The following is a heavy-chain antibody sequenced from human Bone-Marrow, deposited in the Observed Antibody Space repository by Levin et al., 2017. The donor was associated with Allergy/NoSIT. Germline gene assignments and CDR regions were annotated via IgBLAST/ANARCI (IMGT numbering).Heavy chain of an antibody. CDR2: INAGGGT. D-gene: IGHD6-25*01. Sequence: PSETLSLTCAVYVGSFNDDYWSWIRQPPGKGLEWIGEINAGGGTNYNPSLNSRVTISVDTSKNQFSLKLSSVTAADTAVYYCARGAGAAPGDWGQGTLVTVSS. V-gene: IGHV4-34*01. J-gene: IGHJ4*02. CDR1: VGSFNDDY. CDR3: ARGAGAAPGD.